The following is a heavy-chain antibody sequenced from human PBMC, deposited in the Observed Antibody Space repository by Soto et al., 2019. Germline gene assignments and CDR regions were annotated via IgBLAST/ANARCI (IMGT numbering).Heavy chain of an antibody. CDR3: ARCIQGDYYYGMDI. V-gene: IGHV1-18*01. J-gene: IGHJ6*02. CDR2: INADYGNT. Sequence: GASVKVSFKASGYTFYSHSISWVRQAPGQGLEWMGRINADYGNTQYAQKFRGRVTMTTDTSTTTVYMELTNLRSDDTAVYYCARCIQGDYYYGMDIWGQGTTVTVSS. CDR1: GYTFYSHS. D-gene: IGHD5-18*01.